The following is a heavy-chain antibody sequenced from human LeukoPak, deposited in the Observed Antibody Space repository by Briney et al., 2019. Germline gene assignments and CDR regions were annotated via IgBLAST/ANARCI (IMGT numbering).Heavy chain of an antibody. Sequence: GESLKVSCKGSGYSFTSYWIGWVRQMPGKGLEWMGIIYPGDSDTRYSPSFQGQVTISADKSISTAYLQWSSLKASDTAMYYCARHEYSRSYYSYYYMDVWGKGTTVTVSS. CDR1: GYSFTSYW. CDR3: ARHEYSRSYYSYYYMDV. CDR2: IYPGDSDT. J-gene: IGHJ6*03. V-gene: IGHV5-51*01. D-gene: IGHD1-26*01.